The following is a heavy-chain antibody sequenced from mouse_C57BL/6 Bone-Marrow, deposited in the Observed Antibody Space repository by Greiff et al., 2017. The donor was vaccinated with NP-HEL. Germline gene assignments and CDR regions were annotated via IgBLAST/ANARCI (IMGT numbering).Heavy chain of an antibody. V-gene: IGHV1-76*01. CDR1: GYTFTDYY. J-gene: IGHJ2*01. D-gene: IGHD1-2*01. CDR2: IYPGSGNT. CDR3: AREGTRLRRDYFDY. Sequence: QVHVKQSGAELVRPGASVKLSCKASGYTFTDYYINWVKQRPGQGLEWIARIYPGSGNTYYNEKFKGKATLTAEKSSSTAYMQLSSLTSEDSAVYFCAREGTRLRRDYFDYWGQGTTLTVSS.